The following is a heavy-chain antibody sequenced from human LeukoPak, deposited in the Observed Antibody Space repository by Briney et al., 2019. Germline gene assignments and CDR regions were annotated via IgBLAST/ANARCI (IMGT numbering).Heavy chain of an antibody. CDR1: GFTFSSYW. CDR2: IKQDGSEK. V-gene: IGHV3-7*03. J-gene: IGHJ4*02. CDR3: AKSLVSSGYRLDY. D-gene: IGHD3-22*01. Sequence: GGSLRLSCAASGFTFSSYWMSWVRQAPGKGLEWVANIKQDGSEKYYVDSVKGRFTISRDNSKKSLYLQMNSLRTEDTALYYCAKSLVSSGYRLDYWGQGTLVTVSS.